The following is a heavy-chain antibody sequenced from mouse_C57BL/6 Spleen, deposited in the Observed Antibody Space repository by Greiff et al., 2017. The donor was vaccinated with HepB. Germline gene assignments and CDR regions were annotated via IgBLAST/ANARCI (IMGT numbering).Heavy chain of an antibody. Sequence: EVQVVESGGGLVKPGGSLKLSCAASGFTFSSYAMSWVRQTPEKRLEWVATISDGGSYTYYPDNVKGRFTISRDNAKNNLYLQMSHLKSEDTAMYYCARAEFTEGAMDYWGQGTSVTVSS. CDR3: ARAEFTEGAMDY. CDR1: GFTFSSYA. V-gene: IGHV5-4*01. J-gene: IGHJ4*01. CDR2: ISDGGSYT.